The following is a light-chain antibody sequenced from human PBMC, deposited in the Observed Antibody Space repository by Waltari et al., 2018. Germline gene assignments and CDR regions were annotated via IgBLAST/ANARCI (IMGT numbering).Light chain of an antibody. Sequence: PEKGPRYLMKINSGGSHGKGDEIPERFSGSSSVAERYLTSSSVQSDDEADYYCQTGGHGTWVFGGGTKLTVL. V-gene: IGLV4-69*01. CDR3: QTGGHGTWV. CDR2: INSGGSH. J-gene: IGLJ3*02.